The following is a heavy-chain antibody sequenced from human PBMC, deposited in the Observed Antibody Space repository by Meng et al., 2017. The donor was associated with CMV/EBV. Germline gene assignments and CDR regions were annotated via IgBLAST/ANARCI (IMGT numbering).Heavy chain of an antibody. D-gene: IGHD4-23*01. Sequence: QGQRKGSRPGLVKPSETLSLNCPVPGRYISSYYWSWIRQPAGKGLEWIGRIYTSGSTNYNPSLKSRVTMSVDTSKNQFSLKLSSVTAADTAVYYCARVLRWNGVIDYWGQGTLVTVSS. CDR3: ARVLRWNGVIDY. V-gene: IGHV4-4*07. CDR1: GRYISSYY. J-gene: IGHJ4*02. CDR2: IYTSGST.